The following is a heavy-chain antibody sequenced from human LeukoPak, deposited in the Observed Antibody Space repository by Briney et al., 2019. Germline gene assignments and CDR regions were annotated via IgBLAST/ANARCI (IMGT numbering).Heavy chain of an antibody. J-gene: IGHJ4*02. V-gene: IGHV1-46*01. Sequence: ASVKVSCKASGYTFTSYYMHWVRQAPGQGLEWMGIINPSGGSTSYAQKFQGRVTMTRDMSTSTVYMELSSLRSEDTAVYYCARATHSGSYHGSFDYWGQGTLVTVSS. D-gene: IGHD1-26*01. CDR1: GYTFTSYY. CDR2: INPSGGST. CDR3: ARATHSGSYHGSFDY.